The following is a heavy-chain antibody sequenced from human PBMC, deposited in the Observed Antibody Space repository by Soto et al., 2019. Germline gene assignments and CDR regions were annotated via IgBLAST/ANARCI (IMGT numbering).Heavy chain of an antibody. V-gene: IGHV2-5*02. CDR2: IYWDDDK. J-gene: IGHJ4*02. CDR3: AHRILRTVFGLVTTTAICFDF. Sequence: ITLNESGPTVVKPAETLTLTCTFSGFSLTTSGVGVGWIRQSPGKAPEWLALIYWDDDKRYSASLKSRLTITKDTSKNHVVLTMASVDPADTATYYCAHRILRTVFGLVTTTAICFDFWGQGTLVVVSS. CDR1: GFSLTTSGVG. D-gene: IGHD3-3*01.